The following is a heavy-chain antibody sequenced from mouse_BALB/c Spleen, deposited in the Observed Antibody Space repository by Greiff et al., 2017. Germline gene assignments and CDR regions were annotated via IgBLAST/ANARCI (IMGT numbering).Heavy chain of an antibody. CDR2: INPSSGYT. V-gene: IGHV1-4*01. CDR1: GYTFTSYT. Sequence: QVQLQQSGAELARPGASVKMSCKASGYTFTSYTMHWVKQRPGQGLEWIGYINPSSGYTNYNQKFKDKATLTADKSSSTAYMHLSSLTSEDSAVYYCARGSTTTHYYAMDYWGQGTSVTVSS. CDR3: ARGSTTTHYYAMDY. J-gene: IGHJ4*01. D-gene: IGHD2-12*01.